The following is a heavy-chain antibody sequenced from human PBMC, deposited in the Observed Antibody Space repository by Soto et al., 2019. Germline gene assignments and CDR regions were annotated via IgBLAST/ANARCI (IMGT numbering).Heavy chain of an antibody. CDR2: INPYNANT. CDR3: ATHPGGGGY. CDR1: GYTFTNHG. J-gene: IGHJ4*02. V-gene: IGHV1-18*04. D-gene: IGHD3-10*01. Sequence: QVQLVQSGTEVKKPGASVKVSCKTSGYTFTNHGINWVRQAPGQGLEWMGWINPYNANTNYAQKPQGRVTMTPDTSTPTAYMDLRPAAPAVYYCATHPGGGGYWGQGTLVTVSS.